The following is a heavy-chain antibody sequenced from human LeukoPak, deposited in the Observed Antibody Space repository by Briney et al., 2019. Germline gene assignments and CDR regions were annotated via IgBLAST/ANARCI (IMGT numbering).Heavy chain of an antibody. CDR3: AKQLGYCSDGSCYFPY. Sequence: GGSLRLSCAASGFTFSSYALSWVRQAPGKGLEWVSAISNNGGYTYYADSVQGRFTISRDNSKSTLCLQMNSLRAEDTAVYYCAKQLGYCSDGSCYFPYWGQGTLVTVSS. CDR2: ISNNGGYT. V-gene: IGHV3-23*01. CDR1: GFTFSSYA. D-gene: IGHD2-15*01. J-gene: IGHJ4*02.